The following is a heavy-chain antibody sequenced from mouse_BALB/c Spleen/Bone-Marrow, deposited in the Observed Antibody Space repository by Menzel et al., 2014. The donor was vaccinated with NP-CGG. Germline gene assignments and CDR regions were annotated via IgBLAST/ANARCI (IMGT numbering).Heavy chain of an antibody. J-gene: IGHJ2*01. V-gene: IGHV1-4*01. CDR3: PREGIYDLFSGHFDY. Sequence: VQLQQSGAELARPGASVRMSCKASGYSFTSYTMHWLKQRPGQGLEWIAYIVPSSAYSNYNQKFKDKATLTADRSSTTPYILLITLTSEDSPLYYFPREGIYDLFSGHFDYWCPRTTLTVSS. D-gene: IGHD2-3*01. CDR1: GYSFTSYT. CDR2: IVPSSAYS.